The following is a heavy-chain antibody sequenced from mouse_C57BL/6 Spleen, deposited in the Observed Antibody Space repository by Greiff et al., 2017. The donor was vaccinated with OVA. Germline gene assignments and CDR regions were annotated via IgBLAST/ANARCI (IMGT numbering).Heavy chain of an antibody. D-gene: IGHD1-1*01. Sequence: QVQLQQSGAELVKPGASVKISCKASGYAFSSYWMNWVKQRPGKGLEWIGQIYPGDGDTNYNGKFKGKATLTADKSSSTAYMQLSSLTSEDSAVYFCAREGIYYYGSRYYFDYWGQGTTLTVSS. CDR3: AREGIYYYGSRYYFDY. J-gene: IGHJ2*01. CDR2: IYPGDGDT. CDR1: GYAFSSYW. V-gene: IGHV1-80*01.